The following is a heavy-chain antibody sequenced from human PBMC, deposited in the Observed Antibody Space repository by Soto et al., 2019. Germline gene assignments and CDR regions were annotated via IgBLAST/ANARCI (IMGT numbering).Heavy chain of an antibody. J-gene: IGHJ4*02. CDR3: ARIGYCSGGSCWLFDY. CDR1: GGSISSYY. CDR2: IYYSGST. D-gene: IGHD2-15*01. Sequence: SETLSLTCTVSGGSISSYYWSWIRQPPGKGLEWIGYIYYSGSTNYNPSLKSRVTISVDTSKNQFSLKLSSVTAADTAVYYCARIGYCSGGSCWLFDYWGQGTLVTVSS. V-gene: IGHV4-59*08.